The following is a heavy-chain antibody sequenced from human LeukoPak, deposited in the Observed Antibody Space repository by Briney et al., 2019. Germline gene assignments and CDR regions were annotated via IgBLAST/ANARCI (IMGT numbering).Heavy chain of an antibody. CDR1: GGSISSSSYY. D-gene: IGHD3-10*01. J-gene: IGHJ5*02. V-gene: IGHV4-39*07. CDR3: ARGGPNYYGSGTPGWFDP. CDR2: IYYSGST. Sequence: SETLSLTCTVSGGSISSSSYYWGWIRQPPGKGLEWIGSIYYSGSTYYNPSLKSRVTISVDTSKNQFSLKLSSVTAADTAVYYCARGGPNYYGSGTPGWFDPWGQGTLVTVSS.